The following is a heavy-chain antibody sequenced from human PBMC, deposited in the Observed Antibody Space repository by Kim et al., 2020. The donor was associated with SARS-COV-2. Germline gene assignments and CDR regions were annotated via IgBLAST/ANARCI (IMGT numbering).Heavy chain of an antibody. V-gene: IGHV3-23*01. D-gene: IGHD1-26*01. CDR2: ISGNGHRT. CDR3: ANRQWDSRYYGSFDF. Sequence: GGSLRLSCAASGFTFNNYPMSWVRQAPGKGLEWVSSISGNGHRTFYPDSVKGRFSISRDNSKNTLYLQMNSLRAEDTALYYCANRQWDSRYYGSFDFWG. CDR1: GFTFNNYP. J-gene: IGHJ4*01.